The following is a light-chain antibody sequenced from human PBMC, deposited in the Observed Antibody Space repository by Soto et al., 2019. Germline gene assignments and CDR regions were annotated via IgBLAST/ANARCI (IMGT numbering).Light chain of an antibody. V-gene: IGKV1-5*01. J-gene: IGKJ2*01. Sequence: DIQMTQSPSTLSASVGDRVTITCRASQNIYRWLAWYQQKPGKAPKLLIYDASTLQGGVPSRFGGSVSGTEFTHTITSLQPDDFATYYCQQYHSYSPHTFGQGTNLESK. CDR2: DAS. CDR1: QNIYRW. CDR3: QQYHSYSPHT.